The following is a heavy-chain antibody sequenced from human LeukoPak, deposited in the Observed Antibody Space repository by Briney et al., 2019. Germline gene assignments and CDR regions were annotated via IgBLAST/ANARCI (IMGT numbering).Heavy chain of an antibody. CDR3: AKDHSGYSYGDY. J-gene: IGHJ4*02. V-gene: IGHV3-30*18. D-gene: IGHD5-18*01. CDR2: ISYDGSNK. Sequence: GRSLRLSCAASGFTFSSYGMLWVRQAPGKGLEWVAVISYDGSNKYYADSVKGRFTISRDNSKNTLYLQMNSLRGEDTAVYYCAKDHSGYSYGDYWGQGNLVTVSS. CDR1: GFTFSSYG.